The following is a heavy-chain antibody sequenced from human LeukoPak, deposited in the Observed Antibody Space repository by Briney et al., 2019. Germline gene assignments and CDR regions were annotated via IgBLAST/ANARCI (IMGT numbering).Heavy chain of an antibody. Sequence: ASVKVSCKASGYTFTGYYMHWVRQAPGQGLEWMGRRNPNSGGTNYAQKFQGTVTMPRDTSFSTAYMELSRLRSADTAVYYCARVSGYYGSGVESSWKELDYWGQGTLVTVSS. J-gene: IGHJ4*02. CDR3: ARVSGYYGSGVESSWKELDY. CDR1: GYTFTGYY. D-gene: IGHD3-10*01. V-gene: IGHV1-2*06. CDR2: RNPNSGGT.